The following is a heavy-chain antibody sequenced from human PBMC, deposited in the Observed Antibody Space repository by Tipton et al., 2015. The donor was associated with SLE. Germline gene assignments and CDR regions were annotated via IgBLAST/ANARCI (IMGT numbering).Heavy chain of an antibody. CDR3: ARAQPRDWKDDAFDI. Sequence: TLSLTCTVSGGSISSYYWSWIRQPPGKGLEWIGYIYYSGSTNYNPSLKSRVTISVDTSKNQFSLKLSSVTAADTAVYYCARAQPRDWKDDAFDIWGQGTMATVSS. CDR2: IYYSGST. V-gene: IGHV4-59*01. J-gene: IGHJ3*02. CDR1: GGSISSYY. D-gene: IGHD1-1*01.